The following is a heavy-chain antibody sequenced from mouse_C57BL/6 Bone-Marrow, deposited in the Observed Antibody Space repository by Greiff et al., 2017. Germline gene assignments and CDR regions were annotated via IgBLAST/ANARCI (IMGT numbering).Heavy chain of an antibody. J-gene: IGHJ1*03. CDR2: IYPGSGST. CDR3: ARPDYCNFCYFDV. Sequence: QVQLQQPGAELVKPGASVKMSCKASGYTFTSYWITWVKPRPGQGLEWIGDIYPGSGSTNYNEKFKSKATLTVDTSSSTADMQLSSLTSEASAVYDCARPDYCNFCYFDVWGTGTTVTVSS. V-gene: IGHV1-55*01. D-gene: IGHD2-1*01. CDR1: GYTFTSYW.